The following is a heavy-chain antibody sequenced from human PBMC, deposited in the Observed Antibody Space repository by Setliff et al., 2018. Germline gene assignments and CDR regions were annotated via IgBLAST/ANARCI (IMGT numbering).Heavy chain of an antibody. D-gene: IGHD4-17*01. J-gene: IGHJ4*02. Sequence: SETLSLTCRVSGDSISDYHWSWIRQPPGQGLEWIGYIYSSGRTNYNPSLKSRVSLSLDPSKNQFSLDLSSVTPADTAVYYCARELGLRAPFDFWGQGILVTVS. CDR2: IYSSGRT. CDR1: GDSISDYH. V-gene: IGHV4-59*01. CDR3: ARELGLRAPFDF.